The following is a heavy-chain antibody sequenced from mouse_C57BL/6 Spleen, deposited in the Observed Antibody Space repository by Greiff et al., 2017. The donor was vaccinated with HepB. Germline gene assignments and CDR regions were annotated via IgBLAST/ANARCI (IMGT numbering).Heavy chain of an antibody. J-gene: IGHJ4*01. D-gene: IGHD2-1*01. CDR3: VKAYGNYRYYAMDY. Sequence: EVQLQESGGGLVQPGASLRLSCAASGFTFTDYYMSWVRQPPGKAPEWLALIRNKANGYTAEYTASVKGRFTISRDNSQNILYLQMNTLRAEDSATYYCVKAYGNYRYYAMDYWGQGTSVTVSS. CDR1: GFTFTDYY. V-gene: IGHV7-4*01. CDR2: IRNKANGYTA.